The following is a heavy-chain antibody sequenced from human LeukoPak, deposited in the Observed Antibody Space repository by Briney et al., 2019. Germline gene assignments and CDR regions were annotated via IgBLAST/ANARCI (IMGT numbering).Heavy chain of an antibody. CDR2: IYHSGST. D-gene: IGHD2-2*01. Sequence: SETLSLTCTVSGDSISSYYWSWIRQPPGKGLEWIGYIYHSGSTNYNPSLKSRATISVDTSKNQFSLKLSSVTAADTAVYYCARSWQYADAFDIWGQGTMVTVSS. CDR1: GDSISSYY. V-gene: IGHV4-59*01. CDR3: ARSWQYADAFDI. J-gene: IGHJ3*02.